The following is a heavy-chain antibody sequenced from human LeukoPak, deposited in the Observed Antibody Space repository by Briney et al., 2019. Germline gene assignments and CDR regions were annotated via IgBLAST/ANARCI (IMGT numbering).Heavy chain of an antibody. J-gene: IGHJ3*02. CDR1: GFTFSSYS. Sequence: PGGSLRLSCAASGFTFSSYSMNWVRQAPGKGLEWVSSISSSSSYIYYADSVKGRFTISRDNAKNSLYLQMNSLRAEDTAVYYCARDSSRGVVAARDKDAFDIWGQGTMVTVSS. CDR2: ISSSSSYI. V-gene: IGHV3-21*01. D-gene: IGHD2-15*01. CDR3: ARDSSRGVVAARDKDAFDI.